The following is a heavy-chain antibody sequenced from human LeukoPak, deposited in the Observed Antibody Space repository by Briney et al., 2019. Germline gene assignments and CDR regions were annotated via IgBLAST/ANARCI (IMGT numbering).Heavy chain of an antibody. J-gene: IGHJ4*02. CDR3: ASGVIIATAGSLDY. V-gene: IGHV3-30*03. Sequence: PGGSLRLSCAASGFTFRNYGMQWVRQTPGKGLEWVTLISYDGSNKYYADSVKGRFSISRDNSKNTLYLQMNSLRAEDTALYYCASGVIIATAGSLDYWGQGTLVTVSS. CDR1: GFTFRNYG. D-gene: IGHD6-13*01. CDR2: ISYDGSNK.